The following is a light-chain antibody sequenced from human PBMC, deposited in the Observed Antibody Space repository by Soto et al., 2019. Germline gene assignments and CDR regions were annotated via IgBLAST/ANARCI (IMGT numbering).Light chain of an antibody. CDR3: QQSYTFPFN. Sequence: DFQMTQSPSFVSASVGDRVIITCRARQGISNWLAWYQQKPGKAPKLLIYAASKLQTGVPSRFSGSGSGTDFTLTISSLQSEDFATYYCQQSYTFPFNFGPGTKVDI. CDR1: QGISNW. J-gene: IGKJ3*01. V-gene: IGKV1-12*01. CDR2: AAS.